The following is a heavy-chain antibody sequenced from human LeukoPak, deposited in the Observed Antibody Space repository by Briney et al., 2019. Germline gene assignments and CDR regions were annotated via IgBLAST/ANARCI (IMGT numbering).Heavy chain of an antibody. CDR3: ARGNFYSGSGSSPLDY. Sequence: GGSLRLSCAASGFTFNTYGMNWVRQAPGKGLEWVSYISSSSSTIYYADSVKGRFTISRDNAKNSLDLQMNSLRAEDTALYYCARGNFYSGSGSSPLDYWGQGTLVTVSS. J-gene: IGHJ4*02. CDR2: ISSSSSTI. V-gene: IGHV3-48*01. D-gene: IGHD3-10*01. CDR1: GFTFNTYG.